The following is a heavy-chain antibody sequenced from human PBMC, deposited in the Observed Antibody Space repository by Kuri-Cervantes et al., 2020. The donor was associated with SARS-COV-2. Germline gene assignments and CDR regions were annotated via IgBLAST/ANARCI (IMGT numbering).Heavy chain of an antibody. CDR1: GFTCSSYA. Sequence: GESLKFSCAASGFTCSSYAMHWVRQAPGKGLEWVAVISYDGTNKYYADSVKGRFTISRDNSKKTLHMQMNSVRAEDTAGYYCANVDAYDAFDIWGQGPMVTVSS. V-gene: IGHV3-30-3*01. J-gene: IGHJ3*02. CDR2: ISYDGTNK. CDR3: ANVDAYDAFDI. D-gene: IGHD3-16*01.